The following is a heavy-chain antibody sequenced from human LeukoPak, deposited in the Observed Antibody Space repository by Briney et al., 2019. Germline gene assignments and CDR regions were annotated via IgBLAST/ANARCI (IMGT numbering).Heavy chain of an antibody. CDR2: IYTSGST. CDR1: GGSISSYY. V-gene: IGHV4-4*07. D-gene: IGHD3-9*01. Sequence: SETLSPTCTVSGGSISSYYWSWIRQPAGKGLEWIGRIYTSGSTNYNPSLKSRVTMSVDMSKNQFSLKLSSVTAADTAVYYCARVAVYYDILTGYYPHGYFDYWGQGTLVTVSS. J-gene: IGHJ4*02. CDR3: ARVAVYYDILTGYYPHGYFDY.